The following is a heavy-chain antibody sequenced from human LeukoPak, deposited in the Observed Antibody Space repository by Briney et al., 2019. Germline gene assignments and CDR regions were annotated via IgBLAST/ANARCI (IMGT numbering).Heavy chain of an antibody. CDR1: GISVSSNY. D-gene: IGHD5-24*01. Sequence: GGSLTLSCAASGISVSSNYMNWVRQAPGKGLEWVSYMSSSGNSKHYADSVKGRFTISRDNAKNSLYLQMNSLRAEDTAVYYCAGEMATTSLDAFDYWGQGTLVTVSS. CDR3: AGEMATTSLDAFDY. CDR2: MSSSGNSK. V-gene: IGHV3-48*03. J-gene: IGHJ4*02.